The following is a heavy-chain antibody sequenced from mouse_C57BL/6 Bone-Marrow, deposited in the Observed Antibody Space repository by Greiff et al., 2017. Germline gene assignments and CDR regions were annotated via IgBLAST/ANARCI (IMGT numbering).Heavy chain of an antibody. CDR1: GYTFTDYY. V-gene: IGHV1-26*01. Sequence: VQLQQSGPELVKPGASVKISCKASGYTFTDYYMNWVKQSHGKSLEWIGDINPNNGGTSYNQKFKGKATLTVDKSSSTAYMELRSLTSEDSAVYYCARSRDDYDSANWSYWGQGTTLTVSS. J-gene: IGHJ2*01. CDR3: ARSRDDYDSANWSY. D-gene: IGHD2-4*01. CDR2: INPNNGGT.